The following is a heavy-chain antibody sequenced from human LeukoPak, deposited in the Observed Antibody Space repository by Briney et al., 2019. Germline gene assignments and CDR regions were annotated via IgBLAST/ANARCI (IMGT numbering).Heavy chain of an antibody. V-gene: IGHV1-2*02. Sequence: ASVRVSCKASGYTLTGYYMHWVRQAPGQGLQWMGWINPNSGGTNFAQNFQGRVTMTSDTSINTAYMELTRLRYDDTPVYYCARTTGYTSSWSDGLDIWGQRTMVTVSS. CDR2: INPNSGGT. J-gene: IGHJ3*02. CDR1: GYTLTGYY. CDR3: ARTTGYTSSWSDGLDI. D-gene: IGHD6-13*01.